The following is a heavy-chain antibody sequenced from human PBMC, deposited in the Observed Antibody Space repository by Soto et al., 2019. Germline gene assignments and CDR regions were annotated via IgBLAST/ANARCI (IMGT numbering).Heavy chain of an antibody. CDR1: GGTFSSYA. CDR2: IIPIFGTA. CDR3: ASATWYQLPIVGGFDY. D-gene: IGHD2-2*01. Sequence: QVQLVQSGAEVKKPGSSVKVSCKASGGTFSSYAISWVRQAPGQGLEWMGGIIPIFGTANYAQKFQGRVTITADESTSTADMELRRLRTEDTAVYYCASATWYQLPIVGGFDYWGQGTLVTVSS. V-gene: IGHV1-69*01. J-gene: IGHJ4*02.